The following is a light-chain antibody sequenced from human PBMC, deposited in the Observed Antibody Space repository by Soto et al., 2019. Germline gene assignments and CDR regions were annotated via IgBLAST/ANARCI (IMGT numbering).Light chain of an antibody. Sequence: QSVLTQPPSASGTPGQRVTISCSGSTSNIGSNTVHWYQQFPGTAPKLLIYSDNQRPSGVPDRFSDSKSGTSASLAISGLQSEDEADYYCAAWDDSLTGVVFGGGTKLTVL. CDR3: AAWDDSLTGVV. V-gene: IGLV1-44*01. J-gene: IGLJ2*01. CDR1: TSNIGSNT. CDR2: SDN.